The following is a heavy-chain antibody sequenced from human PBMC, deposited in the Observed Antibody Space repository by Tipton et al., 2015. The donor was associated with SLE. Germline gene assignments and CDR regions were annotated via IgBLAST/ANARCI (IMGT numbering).Heavy chain of an antibody. CDR2: IYYSGST. Sequence: TLSLTCTVSGGSISSYYWSWIRQPPGKGLEWIGYIYYSGSTNYNPSLKSRVTISVDTSKNQFSLKLSSVTAADTAVYYCARHRVAVAAHWGFAYWGQGTLVPVSS. D-gene: IGHD6-19*01. CDR3: ARHRVAVAAHWGFAY. V-gene: IGHV4-59*08. CDR1: GGSISSYY. J-gene: IGHJ4*02.